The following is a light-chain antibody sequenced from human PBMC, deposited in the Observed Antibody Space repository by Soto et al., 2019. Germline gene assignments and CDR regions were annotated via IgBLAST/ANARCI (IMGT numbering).Light chain of an antibody. Sequence: EVVLTQSPLSPSVTLGQPASISCKCSQSLLYSNGHTYLTWFHQRPGQPPRRLIYEVSYRGSGVPDRFSGSGSGTDFTLRISRVEVEDVGVYYCMQGTHWPLTFGGGTKVEIK. J-gene: IGKJ4*01. CDR1: QSLLYSNGHTY. CDR3: MQGTHWPLT. CDR2: EVS. V-gene: IGKV2-30*01.